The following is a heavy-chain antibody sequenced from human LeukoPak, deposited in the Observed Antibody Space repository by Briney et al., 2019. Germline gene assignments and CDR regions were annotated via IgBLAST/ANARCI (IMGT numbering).Heavy chain of an antibody. J-gene: IGHJ4*02. CDR2: IYSGGST. V-gene: IGHV3-53*01. CDR1: GFTVSSNY. Sequence: QPGGSLRLSCAVSGFTVSSNYMSWVRQAPGKGLEWVSVIYSGGSTYYADSVKGRFTISRDNSKNTLYLQMNSLRAEDTAVYYCASIYYWGQGTLVTVSS. CDR3: ASIYY.